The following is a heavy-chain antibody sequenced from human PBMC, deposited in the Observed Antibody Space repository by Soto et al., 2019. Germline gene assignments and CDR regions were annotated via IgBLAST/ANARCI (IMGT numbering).Heavy chain of an antibody. V-gene: IGHV4-39*01. CDR3: ARPQSYSGSYYYYYGMDV. CDR1: GGSISSSSYY. J-gene: IGHJ6*02. CDR2: IYYSGST. Sequence: SETLSLTCTVSGGSISSSSYYWGWIRQPPGKGLEWIGSIYYSGSTYYNPSLKSRVTISVDTSKNQFSLKLSSVTAADTAVYYCARPQSYSGSYYYYYGMDVWGQGTTVTAP. D-gene: IGHD1-26*01.